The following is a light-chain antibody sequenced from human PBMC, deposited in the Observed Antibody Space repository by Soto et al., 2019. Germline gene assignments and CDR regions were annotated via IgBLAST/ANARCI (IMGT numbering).Light chain of an antibody. V-gene: IGKV1-5*01. Sequence: IQMTPSPSTLSACVGEKVPVTCRASQSVSGWLAWYQQKPGEAPKLLIYDASALPRGVPARFSGSGSGTKFTLTIASLQPDDFAPYYCQQYETFSGTFGPGTKVEN. J-gene: IGKJ1*01. CDR1: QSVSGW. CDR3: QQYETFSGT. CDR2: DAS.